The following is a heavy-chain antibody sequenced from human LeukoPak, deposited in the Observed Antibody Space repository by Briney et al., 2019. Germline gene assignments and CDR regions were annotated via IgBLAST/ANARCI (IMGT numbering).Heavy chain of an antibody. V-gene: IGHV4-30-4*01. CDR3: ARDRNSDEALDY. CDR1: GGSISSGDYY. Sequence: SQTLSLTCTVSGGSISSGDYYWSWIRQPAGKGLEWIGYIYYSGSTYYNPSLKSRVTISVDTSKNQFSLKLSPVTAADTAVYYCARDRNSDEALDYWGQGTLVTVSS. J-gene: IGHJ4*02. CDR2: IYYSGST. D-gene: IGHD4-23*01.